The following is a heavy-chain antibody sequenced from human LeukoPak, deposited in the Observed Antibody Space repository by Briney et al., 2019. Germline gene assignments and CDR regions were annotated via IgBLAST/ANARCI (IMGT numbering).Heavy chain of an antibody. Sequence: GGSLRLSCSASGFTFSSYAMHWVRQAPGKGLEYCSAISMNGGSTYYADSVKGRFTISRDNSKNTLYLQMSSLRAEDTAVYYCVKEAIMITFGGVIVDYFDYWGQGPLVTVSS. D-gene: IGHD3-16*02. CDR2: ISMNGGST. CDR1: GFTFSSYA. CDR3: VKEAIMITFGGVIVDYFDY. V-gene: IGHV3-64D*06. J-gene: IGHJ4*02.